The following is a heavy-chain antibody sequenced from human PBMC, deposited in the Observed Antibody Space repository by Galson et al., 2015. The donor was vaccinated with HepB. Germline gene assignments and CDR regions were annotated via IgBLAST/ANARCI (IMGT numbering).Heavy chain of an antibody. V-gene: IGHV4-59*01. CDR3: ARGARYCSSTSCYTVDY. CDR1: GGSISSYY. Sequence: SETLSLTCTVSGGSISSYYWSWIRQPPGKGLEWIGYIYYSGSTNYNPSLKSRVTISVDTSKNQFSLKLSSVTAADTAVYYCARGARYCSSTSCYTVDYWGQGTLVTVSS. CDR2: IYYSGST. D-gene: IGHD2-2*02. J-gene: IGHJ4*02.